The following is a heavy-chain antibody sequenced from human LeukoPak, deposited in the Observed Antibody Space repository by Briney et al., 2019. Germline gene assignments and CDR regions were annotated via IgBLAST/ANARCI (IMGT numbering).Heavy chain of an antibody. J-gene: IGHJ4*02. Sequence: GGSLRLSCAASGFTFSSYWMHWVRQAPGRGLVWVSRINSDGSSTSYADSVKGRFTISRDNAKNTLYLQMNSLRAEDTAVYYCARDYGDYALFDYWGQGTLVTVSS. CDR2: INSDGSST. V-gene: IGHV3-74*01. CDR1: GFTFSSYW. CDR3: ARDYGDYALFDY. D-gene: IGHD4-17*01.